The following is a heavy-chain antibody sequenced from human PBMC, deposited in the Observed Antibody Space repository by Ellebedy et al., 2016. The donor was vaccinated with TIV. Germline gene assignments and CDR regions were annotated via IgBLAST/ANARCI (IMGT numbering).Heavy chain of an antibody. CDR3: AKVEAGSRYYWDV. V-gene: IGHV3-23*01. J-gene: IGHJ4*02. Sequence: PGGSLRLSCAASGFTFSNHAMTWVRQAPGKGLEWVSGITNSGGITYYADSARGRFTISRDNSKNTLSLQMDSLRAEDTALYYCAKVEAGSRYYWDVWGRGALVTVSS. D-gene: IGHD1-20*01. CDR2: ITNSGGIT. CDR1: GFTFSNHA.